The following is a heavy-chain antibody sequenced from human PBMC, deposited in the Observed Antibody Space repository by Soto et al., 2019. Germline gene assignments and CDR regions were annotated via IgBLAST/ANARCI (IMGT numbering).Heavy chain of an antibody. J-gene: IGHJ6*02. CDR2: IIAYNGNT. D-gene: IGHD3-3*01. Sequence: QVQLVQSGAEVKKPGASVKVSCKASGYTFTSYGISWVRQAPGQGLEWMGWIIAYNGNTNYAQKLQGRVTMTTDTSTSTAYRELRSLRADDTAVYYCAREPIFGVVPYPYYYYGMDVWGQGTTVTVSS. CDR1: GYTFTSYG. V-gene: IGHV1-18*01. CDR3: AREPIFGVVPYPYYYYGMDV.